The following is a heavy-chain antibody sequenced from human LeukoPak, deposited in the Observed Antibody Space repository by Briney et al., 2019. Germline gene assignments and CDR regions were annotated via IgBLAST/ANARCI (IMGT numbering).Heavy chain of an antibody. V-gene: IGHV1-18*01. J-gene: IGHJ4*02. D-gene: IGHD3-3*01. CDR3: ARVITYDFWSGHLDY. CDR1: GYTFTSYG. CDR2: ISAYNGNT. Sequence: ASVKVPCKASGYTFTSYGISWVRQAPGQGLEWMGWISAYNGNTNYAQKLQGRVTMTTDTSTSTAYMELRSLRSDDTAVYYCARVITYDFWSGHLDYWGQGTLVTVSS.